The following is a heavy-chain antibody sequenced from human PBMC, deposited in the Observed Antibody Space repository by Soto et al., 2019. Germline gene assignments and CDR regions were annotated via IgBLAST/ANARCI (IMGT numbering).Heavy chain of an antibody. CDR3: ARHKKISGRQNYFDY. CDR2: IYPGDSDT. CDR1: GYSFTTYW. D-gene: IGHD6-6*01. Sequence: GESLKISCKASGYSFTTYWIGWVRQMPGKGLEWMGIIYPGDSDTRYSPSFQGQVTISADKSISTAYLQWSSLKASDTAMYYCARHKKISGRQNYFDYWGQGSQVTVSS. J-gene: IGHJ4*02. V-gene: IGHV5-51*01.